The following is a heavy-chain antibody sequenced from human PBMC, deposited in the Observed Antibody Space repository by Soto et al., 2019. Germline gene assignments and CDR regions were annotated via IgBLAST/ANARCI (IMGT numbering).Heavy chain of an antibody. CDR2: IKDDGGDE. J-gene: IGHJ5*02. V-gene: IGHV3-7*05. D-gene: IGHD6-19*01. CDR3: AGGSGWISDT. Sequence: EVQLVESGGGLVQPGGSLRLSCAASGFTLSPYWMSWVRQAPGKGLEWVAIIKDDGGDEHYLEAVRGRFTISRDNAKKSLYLAMDSLRVEDTAVYYCAGGSGWISDTWGQGTLVTVSS. CDR1: GFTLSPYW.